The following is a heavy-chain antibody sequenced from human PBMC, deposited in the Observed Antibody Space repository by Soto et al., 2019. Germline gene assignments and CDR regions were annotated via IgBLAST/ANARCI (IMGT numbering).Heavy chain of an antibody. D-gene: IGHD3-10*01. CDR2: IYDSGST. J-gene: IGHJ4*02. CDR3: ARQINYYGSGSPKGYYFDS. V-gene: IGHV4-39*01. Sequence: ASETLSLTCTVSGGAIISRSDYFFCIRQPPGNGLELIATIYDSGSTYYNPSLKSRTTISVDTSNNQFSLMLTSVTAADTALYYCARQINYYGSGSPKGYYFDSWGQGTLVTVSS. CDR1: GGAIISRSDY.